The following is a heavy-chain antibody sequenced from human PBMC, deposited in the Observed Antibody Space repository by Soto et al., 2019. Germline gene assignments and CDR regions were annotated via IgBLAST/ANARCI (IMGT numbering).Heavy chain of an antibody. CDR1: GGSISSSSYY. D-gene: IGHD5-12*01. CDR3: ARFSRRYYFDY. CDR2: IYYSGST. J-gene: IGHJ4*02. Sequence: QLQLQESGPGLVKPSETLSLTCTVSGGSISSSSYYWGWIRQPPGKGLEWIGSIYYSGSTYYNPSLKSRVTRSVDTSKNQFSLKLSSVTAADTAVYYCARFSRRYYFDYWGQGTLVTVSS. V-gene: IGHV4-39*01.